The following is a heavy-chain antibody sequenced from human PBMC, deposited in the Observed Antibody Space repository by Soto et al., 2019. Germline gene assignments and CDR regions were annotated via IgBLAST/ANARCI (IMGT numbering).Heavy chain of an antibody. D-gene: IGHD6-6*01. J-gene: IGHJ6*03. Sequence: QDQLVQSGAEAKKPGASVKVSCKASGHTFTTNAISWVRQAPGQGLEWMGWVSADNGNTNYAQKFQGRITMTTDTSTSTAYMELRSLRSDDTAVYYCATGESVAVSQGFYYYNMDVWGKGTTVTVSS. CDR1: GHTFTTNA. V-gene: IGHV1-18*01. CDR2: VSADNGNT. CDR3: ATGESVAVSQGFYYYNMDV.